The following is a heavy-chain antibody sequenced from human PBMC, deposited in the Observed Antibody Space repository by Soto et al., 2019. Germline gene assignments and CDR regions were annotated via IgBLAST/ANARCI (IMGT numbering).Heavy chain of an antibody. CDR2: INHSGST. CDR3: ARVKLITMVRGVKSSWFDP. Sequence: QVQLQQWGAGLLKPSETLSLTCAVYGGSFSGYYWSWLRQPPGKGLEWIGEINHSGSTNYNPSLKSRVTISVDTSKNQFSLKLSSVTAADTAVYYGARVKLITMVRGVKSSWFDPWGQGTLVTVSS. J-gene: IGHJ5*02. CDR1: GGSFSGYY. V-gene: IGHV4-34*01. D-gene: IGHD3-10*01.